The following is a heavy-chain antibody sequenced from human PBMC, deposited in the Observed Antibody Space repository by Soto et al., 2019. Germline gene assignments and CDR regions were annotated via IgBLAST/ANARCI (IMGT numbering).Heavy chain of an antibody. D-gene: IGHD1-26*01. CDR3: VRDGSYSYFDY. CDR1: GFTFKSHG. V-gene: IGHV3-33*01. Sequence: QVQLVESGGGVVQPGRSLRLSCTASGFTFKSHGMHWVRQAPGKGLEWVTVIWYDGSENYYADSVKGRFTISRDNSKNTLYWHRNSLRVEDRAVYYCVRDGSYSYFDYWGQGARVIVSS. CDR2: IWYDGSEN. J-gene: IGHJ4*02.